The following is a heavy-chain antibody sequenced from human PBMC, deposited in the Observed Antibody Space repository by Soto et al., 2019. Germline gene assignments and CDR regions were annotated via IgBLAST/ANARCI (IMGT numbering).Heavy chain of an antibody. V-gene: IGHV3-30*18. CDR3: AKALWGYSGGGEDVFDM. D-gene: IGHD6-13*01. J-gene: IGHJ3*02. CDR2: ISYDGSNK. Sequence: GGSLRLSCAASGFTFSSYGMHWVRQAPGKGLEWVAVISYDGSNKYYADSVKGRFTISRDNSKNTLYLQMNSLRAEDTAVYYCAKALWGYSGGGEDVFDMGGQGTRVTAS. CDR1: GFTFSSYG.